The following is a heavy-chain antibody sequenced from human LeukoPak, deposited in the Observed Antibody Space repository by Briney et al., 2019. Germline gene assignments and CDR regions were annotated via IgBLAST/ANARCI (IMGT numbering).Heavy chain of an antibody. V-gene: IGHV3-30*02. Sequence: AGGSLSLSCVASGFTFSSYGMHWVRQAPGKGLEWVAFIRYDGSNKYYADSVKGRFTISRDNSKNTLYLQMNSLRAEDTAVYYCANLGLNAFDIWGQGTMVTVSS. CDR2: IRYDGSNK. CDR3: ANLGLNAFDI. CDR1: GFTFSSYG. J-gene: IGHJ3*02. D-gene: IGHD3/OR15-3a*01.